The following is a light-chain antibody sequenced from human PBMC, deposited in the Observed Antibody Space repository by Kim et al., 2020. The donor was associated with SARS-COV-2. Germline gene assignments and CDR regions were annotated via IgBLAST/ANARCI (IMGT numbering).Light chain of an antibody. Sequence: SASVGDRVTITCRASQGISKDLARYQQKPGNAPKLLIFAASALQSGVPTRFSGSGSGTDFTLTISSLQPEDVATYYCQKYNGAPWTFGQGTKLEI. CDR2: AAS. J-gene: IGKJ1*01. V-gene: IGKV1-27*01. CDR1: QGISKD. CDR3: QKYNGAPWT.